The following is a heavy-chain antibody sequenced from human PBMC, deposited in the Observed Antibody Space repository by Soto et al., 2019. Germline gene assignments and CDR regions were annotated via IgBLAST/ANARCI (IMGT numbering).Heavy chain of an antibody. D-gene: IGHD3-10*01. Sequence: GESLKISCKGSGYSFSIYSIAWVRRMPGKGLEWMGILNPADPQTRYSPSFEGQVTFSTARSITTAYLHWGSLKASDTGMYYCARVSNYLNWFPESFDSWGQGTMVTVSS. CDR2: LNPADPQT. CDR1: GYSFSIYS. J-gene: IGHJ3*02. CDR3: ARVSNYLNWFPESFDS. V-gene: IGHV5-51*01.